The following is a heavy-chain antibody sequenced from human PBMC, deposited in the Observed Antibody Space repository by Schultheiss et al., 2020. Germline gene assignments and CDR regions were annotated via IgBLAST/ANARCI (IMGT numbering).Heavy chain of an antibody. J-gene: IGHJ4*02. D-gene: IGHD1-26*01. CDR3: SRLSGTYGSDCDY. CDR2: IYYSGST. CDR1: GGSISSSSYY. Sequence: SETLSLTCTVSGGSISSSSYYWGWIRQPPEKGLEWIGSIYYSGSTYYNPSLKSRLNISVDTSKNQFSLKLISVTAADTAVYYCSRLSGTYGSDCDYWGQGTLVTVSS. V-gene: IGHV4-39*01.